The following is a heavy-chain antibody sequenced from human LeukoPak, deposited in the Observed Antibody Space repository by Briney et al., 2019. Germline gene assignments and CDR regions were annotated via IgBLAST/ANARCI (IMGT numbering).Heavy chain of an antibody. CDR3: ARHEISGYYYYMDV. V-gene: IGHV4-59*08. D-gene: IGHD3-3*01. CDR1: GGSISSYY. CDR2: IYYSGST. Sequence: SETLSLTCTVSGGSISSYYWSWIRQPPGKGLEWIGYIYYSGSTNYNPSLKSRVTISVDTSKNQFSLKLSSVTAADTAVYYCARHEISGYYYYMDVWGKGTTVTVSS. J-gene: IGHJ6*03.